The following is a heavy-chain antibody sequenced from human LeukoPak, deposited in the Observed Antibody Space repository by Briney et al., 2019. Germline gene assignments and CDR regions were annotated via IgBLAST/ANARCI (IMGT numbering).Heavy chain of an antibody. V-gene: IGHV4-34*01. D-gene: IGHD5-24*01. CDR3: ARHEMATITYFDY. CDR2: INHSGST. CDR1: GGSFSGYY. Sequence: PSETLSLTCAVYGGSFSGYYWSWIRQPPGKGLEWIGEINHSGSTNYNPSLKSRVTISVDTSKNQFSLKLSSVTAADTAVYYCARHEMATITYFDYWGQGTLVTVSS. J-gene: IGHJ4*02.